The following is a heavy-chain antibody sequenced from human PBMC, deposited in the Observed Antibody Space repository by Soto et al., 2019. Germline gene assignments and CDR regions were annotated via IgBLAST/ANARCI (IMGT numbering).Heavy chain of an antibody. CDR2: ISGNDGNT. CDR1: GYTFTNHG. D-gene: IGHD6-13*01. CDR3: ARRWESSSWYLDY. Sequence: QVQLVQSGAEVKNPGASVKVSCKASGYTFTNHGISWVRQAPGQGLEWLGWISGNDGNTKYTQKRQGRVTMTIDKSTTTASMELRSLRSDDTAVYYCARRWESSSWYLDYWGQGTLVTVSS. V-gene: IGHV1-18*01. J-gene: IGHJ4*02.